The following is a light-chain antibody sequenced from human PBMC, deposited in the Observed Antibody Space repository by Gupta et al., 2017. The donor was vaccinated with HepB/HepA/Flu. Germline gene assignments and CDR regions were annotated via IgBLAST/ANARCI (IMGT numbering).Light chain of an antibody. CDR1: SSNIGTNT. Sequence: QSVLPQPPSESGPPGQRVTISCSGSSSNIGTNTVNWYQQLPGTAPKRLIYRNNQRPSGVPDRFSGSKSGTSASLAISGLQSEDEAHYYCAAWDDSLNGVVFGGGTKLTVL. CDR3: AAWDDSLNGVV. V-gene: IGLV1-44*01. J-gene: IGLJ2*01. CDR2: RNN.